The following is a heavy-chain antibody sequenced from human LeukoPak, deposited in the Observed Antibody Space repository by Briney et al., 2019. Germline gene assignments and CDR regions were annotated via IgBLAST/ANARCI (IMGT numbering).Heavy chain of an antibody. CDR1: GVSISSCDYY. V-gene: IGHV4-30-4*08. Sequence: SESLSLTCTVSGVSISSCDYYWSRIRQPPGKGREWTGYINYSGSTYYNPSLKSRVTISVNTSKNQFSLKLSSVTAADTAVYYCASLSSTYAFDIWGQGTMVTVSS. CDR2: INYSGST. J-gene: IGHJ3*02. CDR3: ASLSSTYAFDI. D-gene: IGHD2-2*01.